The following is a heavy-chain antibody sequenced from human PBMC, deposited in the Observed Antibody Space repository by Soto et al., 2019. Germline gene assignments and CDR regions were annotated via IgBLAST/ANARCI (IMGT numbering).Heavy chain of an antibody. CDR2: VSYDGSNK. CDR1: GFTFNSYG. D-gene: IGHD5-12*01. CDR3: AREGWLQGYYFDS. V-gene: IGHV3-33*01. Sequence: QVQLVESGGGVVQPGRSLRLACAASGFTFNSYGMHWVRQAPGKGLDWVAVVSYDGSNKYYADSVRGQFIISRDNSNNTLYLQMNSLRAEDAAVYYCAREGWLQGYYFDSWGQGTLVTVSS. J-gene: IGHJ4*02.